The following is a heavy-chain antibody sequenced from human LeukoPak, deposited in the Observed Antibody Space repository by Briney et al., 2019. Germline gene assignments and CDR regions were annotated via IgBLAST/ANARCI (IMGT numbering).Heavy chain of an antibody. J-gene: IGHJ3*02. V-gene: IGHV4-59*01. CDR2: IYYSGST. CDR3: ARVDTASDAFDI. D-gene: IGHD5-18*01. CDR1: GGSISSYY. Sequence: SETLSLTCSVSGGSISSYYWSWIRQPPGKGLEWIGYIYYSGSTNYNPSLKSRVSISVDTSKNQFSLKLSSVTAADTAVYYCARVDTASDAFDIWGQGTMVTVSS.